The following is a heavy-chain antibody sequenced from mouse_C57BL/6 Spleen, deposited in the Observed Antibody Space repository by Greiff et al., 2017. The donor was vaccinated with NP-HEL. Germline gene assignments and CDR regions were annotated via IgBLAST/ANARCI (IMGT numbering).Heavy chain of an antibody. J-gene: IGHJ3*01. CDR2: INPYNGGT. Sequence: EVQLQQSGPVLVKPGASVKMSCKASGYTFTDYYMNWVQQSHGKSLEWIGVINPYNGGTSYNQKFKGKATLAVAKSSSTAYMELNSLTSEDSAVYYCARKDYDYEAGFAYWGQGTLVTVAA. D-gene: IGHD2-4*01. CDR3: ARKDYDYEAGFAY. V-gene: IGHV1-19*01. CDR1: GYTFTDYY.